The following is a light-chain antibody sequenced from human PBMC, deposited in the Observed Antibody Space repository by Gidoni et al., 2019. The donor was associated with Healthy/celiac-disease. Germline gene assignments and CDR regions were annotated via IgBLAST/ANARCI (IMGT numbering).Light chain of an antibody. V-gene: IGLV3-21*02. CDR1: NIGSKS. CDR3: QVWDSSSDHVV. Sequence: YVLTQPPSVAVAPGQTARLTWGGNNIGSKSVHWCQQKPGQAPVLVVYDDSDRPSGIPERFSGSNSGNAATLTISRVEAGDEADYYCQVWDSSSDHVVFGGGTKLTVL. CDR2: DDS. J-gene: IGLJ2*01.